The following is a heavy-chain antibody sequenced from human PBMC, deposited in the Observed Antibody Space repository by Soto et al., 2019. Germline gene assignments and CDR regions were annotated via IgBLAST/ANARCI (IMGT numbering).Heavy chain of an antibody. CDR1: GDSITSSSFC. V-gene: IGHV4-39*01. J-gene: IGHJ6*02. CDR3: ARLDGNSADYYYGMDV. D-gene: IGHD6-19*01. CDR2: ICYSWST. Sequence: PSETLSLTCTVSGDSITSSSFCLGWIRQPPGKGLEWIGTICYSWSTYYNPSLQSRVTMSVDTSKNQFSLKLSSVTAADTGVYYCARLDGNSADYYYGMDVWGRGTTVTVS.